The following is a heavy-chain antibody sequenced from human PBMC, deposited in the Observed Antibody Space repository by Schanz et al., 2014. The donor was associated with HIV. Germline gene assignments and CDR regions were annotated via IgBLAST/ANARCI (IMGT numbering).Heavy chain of an antibody. CDR1: GLIFRTYD. Sequence: EVQLVESGGGLVKRGGSLRLSCVVSGLIFRTYDMNWVRQAPGKGLEWVSSISSGGDYIYHADSVRGRFTISRDNAKNSLYLQMDSLRGEDTAVYYCARGGKMVTFGGVLAPFDYWGQGSLVTVSP. J-gene: IGHJ4*02. CDR3: ARGGKMVTFGGVLAPFDY. CDR2: ISSGGDYI. V-gene: IGHV3-21*06. D-gene: IGHD3-16*02.